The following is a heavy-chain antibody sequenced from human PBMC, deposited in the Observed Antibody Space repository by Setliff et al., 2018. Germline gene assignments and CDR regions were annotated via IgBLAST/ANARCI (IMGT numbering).Heavy chain of an antibody. V-gene: IGHV4-61*02. CDR1: GGSITSGSFY. CDR3: ARDNTILGATDH. D-gene: IGHD1-26*01. CDR2: LHTSGST. J-gene: IGHJ5*02. Sequence: SETLSLTCTVSGGSITSGSFYWSWIRQSTERGLEWLGRLHTSGSTTYNPALNSRVTISVDTSTNQFSLRLTSLTAADTAVYFCARDNTILGATDHWGQGTLVTVSS.